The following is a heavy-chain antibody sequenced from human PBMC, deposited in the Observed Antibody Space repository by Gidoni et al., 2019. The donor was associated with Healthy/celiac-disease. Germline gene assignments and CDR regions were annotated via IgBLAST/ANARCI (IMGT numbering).Heavy chain of an antibody. Sequence: QVQLQESGPGLVKPSQTLSLTCTVSGGSISSGSYYWSWIRQPAGKGLEWIGRIYTSGSTNYNPSLKSRVTMSVDTSKNQFSLKLSSVTAADTAVYYCARDGGGYDRWHYGMDVWGQGTTVTVSS. CDR1: GGSISSGSYY. CDR3: ARDGGGYDRWHYGMDV. V-gene: IGHV4-61*02. J-gene: IGHJ6*02. D-gene: IGHD5-12*01. CDR2: IYTSGST.